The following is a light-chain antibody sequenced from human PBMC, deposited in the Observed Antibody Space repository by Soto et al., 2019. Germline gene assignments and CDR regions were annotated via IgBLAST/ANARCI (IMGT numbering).Light chain of an antibody. Sequence: QSALTQPASVSGSPGQSITISCTGTSSDVGSYNYVSWYQQHPGKAPKLMIYEVSDRPTGVSNRFSGSMSGNTASLTISGLQAEDEADYYCCSYAGSSTYVFGTGTKLTV. V-gene: IGLV2-23*02. CDR2: EVS. CDR1: SSDVGSYNY. J-gene: IGLJ1*01. CDR3: CSYAGSSTYV.